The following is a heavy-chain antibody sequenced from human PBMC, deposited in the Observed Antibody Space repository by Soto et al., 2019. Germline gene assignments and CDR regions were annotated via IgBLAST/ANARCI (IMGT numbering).Heavy chain of an antibody. Sequence: QVQLVESGGGVVQPGRSLRLSCAASGFTFSSYGMHWVRQAPGKGLEWVAVISYDGSNKYYADSVKGRFTISRDNSKHTMYQQMNSLRAEDSAVYYCAKDSRIVVVTAPYDYWGQGTLVTVSS. CDR1: GFTFSSYG. V-gene: IGHV3-30*18. D-gene: IGHD2-21*02. CDR3: AKDSRIVVVTAPYDY. J-gene: IGHJ4*02. CDR2: ISYDGSNK.